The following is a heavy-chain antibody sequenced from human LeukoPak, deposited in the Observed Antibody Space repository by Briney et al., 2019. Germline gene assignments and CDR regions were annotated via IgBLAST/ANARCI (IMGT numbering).Heavy chain of an antibody. D-gene: IGHD1-14*01. CDR3: ARILGLTLDY. CDR1: GFTFSSYS. V-gene: IGHV3-48*02. Sequence: GGSLRLSCAASGFTFSSYSMNWVRQAPGKGLEWVSYISTGSGTVYYADFVRGRFTISRDDARNSLYLQMNSLRDEDTAVYYCARILGLTLDYWGQGTLVTVSS. J-gene: IGHJ4*02. CDR2: ISTGSGTV.